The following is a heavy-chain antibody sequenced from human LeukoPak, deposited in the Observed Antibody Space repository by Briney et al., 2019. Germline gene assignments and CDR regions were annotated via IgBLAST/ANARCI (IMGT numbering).Heavy chain of an antibody. D-gene: IGHD5-12*01. CDR2: TRNKANSYTT. Sequence: GGSLRLSCAASGFTFSDHYMDWVRQAPGKGLEWVGRTRNKANSYTTEYAASVKGRFTISRDDSKNSLYLQMNSLKTEDTAVYYCASWIGGYSGYDPLRDFDYWGQGTLVTVSS. V-gene: IGHV3-72*01. J-gene: IGHJ4*02. CDR1: GFTFSDHY. CDR3: ASWIGGYSGYDPLRDFDY.